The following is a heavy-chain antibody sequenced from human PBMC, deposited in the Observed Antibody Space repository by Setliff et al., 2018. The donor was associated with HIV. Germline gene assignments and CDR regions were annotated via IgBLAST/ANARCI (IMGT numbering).Heavy chain of an antibody. D-gene: IGHD3-10*01. Sequence: PGGSLRLSCAASGFTFSGSAMTWVRQAPGKGLEWVGRIKIKTDGGTTDYAASVKGRFTISRDDSKNTLYLQMNSLKIEDTAVYYCTTWDKGSVWFGELLVSPDVFDIWGQGTLVTVSS. CDR2: IKIKTDGGTT. V-gene: IGHV3-15*01. CDR3: TTWDKGSVWFGELLVSPDVFDI. J-gene: IGHJ3*02. CDR1: GFTFSGSA.